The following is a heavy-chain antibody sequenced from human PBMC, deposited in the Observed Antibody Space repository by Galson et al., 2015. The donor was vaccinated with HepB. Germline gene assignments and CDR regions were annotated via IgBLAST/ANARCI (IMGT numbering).Heavy chain of an antibody. D-gene: IGHD3-3*01. Sequence: SLRLSCAASGFTFSSYSMNWVRQAPGKGLEWVSSISSSSSYIYYADSVKGRFAISRDNAKNSLYLQMNSLRAEDTAVYYCARDKGDDFWSGYYGLFYYYMDVWGKGTTVTVSS. J-gene: IGHJ6*03. CDR2: ISSSSSYI. CDR3: ARDKGDDFWSGYYGLFYYYMDV. CDR1: GFTFSSYS. V-gene: IGHV3-21*01.